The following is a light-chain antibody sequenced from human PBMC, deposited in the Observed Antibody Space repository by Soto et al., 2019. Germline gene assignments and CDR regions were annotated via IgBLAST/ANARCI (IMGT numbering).Light chain of an antibody. CDR1: QSVSSNY. J-gene: IGKJ4*01. CDR2: GAS. Sequence: EIVLTQSPGTLSLSPGERATFSCRASQSVSSNYLAWYQQKPGQAPRLLIYGASSRATGIPDRFSGSGSATDFTLTISRLEPEDFAVYYCQQYHTSPLTFGGGTKVDI. CDR3: QQYHTSPLT. V-gene: IGKV3-20*01.